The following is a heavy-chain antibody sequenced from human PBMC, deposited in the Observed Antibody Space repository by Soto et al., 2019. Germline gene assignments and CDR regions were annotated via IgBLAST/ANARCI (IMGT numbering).Heavy chain of an antibody. CDR3: ARGPSPLAY. D-gene: IGHD6-6*01. CDR1: GDSVSSNSAA. CDR2: TYYRSRWYS. J-gene: IGHJ4*02. Sequence: SQTLSLTCAISGDSVSSNSAAWNWIRQSPSRGLEWLGRTYYRSRWYSDYAGPVKSRITINADTSKNQFSLHLNSVTPQDTAVYYCARGPSPLAYWGQGTLVTVSS. V-gene: IGHV6-1*01.